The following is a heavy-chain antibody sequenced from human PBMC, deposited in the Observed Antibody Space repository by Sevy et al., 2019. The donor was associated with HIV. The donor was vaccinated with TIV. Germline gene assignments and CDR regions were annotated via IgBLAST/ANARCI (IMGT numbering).Heavy chain of an antibody. V-gene: IGHV3-23*01. CDR2: ISGSADAT. Sequence: GGSLRLSCAASGFTFSNYAMSWVRQTPGKGLEWVSAISGSADATYYTDSVKGRFTMSRDNSKNTVNLQMNSLRAEDTAVYYCVKEVSQYSYSDYWGQGTLVTVSS. D-gene: IGHD5-18*01. CDR1: GFTFSNYA. J-gene: IGHJ4*02. CDR3: VKEVSQYSYSDY.